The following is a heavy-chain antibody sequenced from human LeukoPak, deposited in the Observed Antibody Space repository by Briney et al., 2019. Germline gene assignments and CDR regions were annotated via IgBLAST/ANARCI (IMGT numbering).Heavy chain of an antibody. J-gene: IGHJ4*02. Sequence: ASAKVSCWAAAYTSTSYCISCWRQPPAQGVEGRGWISAYNGNTNYSQKLQGRVTMTTDTSTSTAYMELRSLRSDDTAVYYCAADCSSTSCYFDYWRQATLVAVSS. CDR1: AYTSTSYC. CDR3: AADCSSTSCYFDY. D-gene: IGHD2-2*01. CDR2: ISAYNGNT. V-gene: IGHV1-18*01.